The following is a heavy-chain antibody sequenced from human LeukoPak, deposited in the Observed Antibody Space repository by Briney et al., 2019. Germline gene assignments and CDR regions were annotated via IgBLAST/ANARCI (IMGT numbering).Heavy chain of an antibody. CDR3: ARHLGYCSSTSCYTGYYYYYMDV. D-gene: IGHD2-2*02. Sequence: PGESLKISCKGSGYSFTSYRIGWVRQMPGKGLEWMGIIYPGDSDTRYSPSFQGQVTISADKSISTAYLQWSSLKASDTAMYYCARHLGYCSSTSCYTGYYYYYMDVWGKGTTVTVSS. CDR1: GYSFTSYR. V-gene: IGHV5-51*01. CDR2: IYPGDSDT. J-gene: IGHJ6*03.